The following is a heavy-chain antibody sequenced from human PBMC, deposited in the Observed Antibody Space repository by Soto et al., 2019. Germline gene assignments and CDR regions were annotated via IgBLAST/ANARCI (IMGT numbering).Heavy chain of an antibody. J-gene: IGHJ4*02. V-gene: IGHV5-51*01. Sequence: PGESLKISCKASGYGFSGYWIGWVRQMPGKGLEWMGIIYPGDSNTKYSPSFQGQVTMSADKTISTAYLQLSSLKASDTAMYYCARLTGFYSERKDHFDYWGQGTRVNVSS. D-gene: IGHD1-26*01. CDR1: GYGFSGYW. CDR3: ARLTGFYSERKDHFDY. CDR2: IYPGDSNT.